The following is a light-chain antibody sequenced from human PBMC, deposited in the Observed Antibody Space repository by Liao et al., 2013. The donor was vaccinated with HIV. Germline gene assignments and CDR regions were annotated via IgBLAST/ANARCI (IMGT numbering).Light chain of an antibody. J-gene: IGLJ2*01. CDR3: QAWDSSTAV. V-gene: IGLV3-1*01. Sequence: SYELTQPPSVSVSPGQTASITCSGDKLGDKYVCWYQQKPGQSPVLVIYQDTKRPSGIPERFSGSNSGNTATLTISGTQAMDESDYYCQAWDSSTAVFGGGTKLTVL. CDR1: KLGDKY. CDR2: QDT.